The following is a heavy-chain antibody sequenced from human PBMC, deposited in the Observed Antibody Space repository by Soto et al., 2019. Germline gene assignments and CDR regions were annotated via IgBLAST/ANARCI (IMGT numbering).Heavy chain of an antibody. Sequence: QVQLVQSGAEVKKPGSSVKVSCKASGGTFSSYAISWVRQAPGQGLEWMGGIIPIFGTANYAQKFQGRVTITADKSNSTAYMELSSLRSEDTAAYYCAIDPRYDILTGYCNWGQGPLVTVSS. CDR3: AIDPRYDILTGYCN. D-gene: IGHD3-9*01. CDR1: GGTFSSYA. V-gene: IGHV1-69*06. CDR2: IIPIFGTA. J-gene: IGHJ4*02.